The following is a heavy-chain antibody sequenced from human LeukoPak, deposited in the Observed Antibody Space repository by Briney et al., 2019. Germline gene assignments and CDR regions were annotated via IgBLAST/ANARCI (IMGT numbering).Heavy chain of an antibody. CDR2: INHSGST. V-gene: IGHV4-34*01. J-gene: IGHJ4*02. D-gene: IGHD6-6*01. Sequence: PSETLSLTCAVYGGSFSGYYWSWIRQPPGKGLEWIGEINHSGSTNYNPSLKSRVTISVDTSKNQFSLKLSSVTAADTAVYYCARESVAARRFDYWGQGTLVTVSS. CDR1: GGSFSGYY. CDR3: ARESVAARRFDY.